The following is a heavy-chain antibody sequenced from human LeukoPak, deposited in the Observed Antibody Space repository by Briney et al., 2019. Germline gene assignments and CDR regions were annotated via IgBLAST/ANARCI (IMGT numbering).Heavy chain of an antibody. V-gene: IGHV4-31*03. CDR2: IYYTGKT. CDR3: ARDPFHGNSYGVFED. CDR1: GGSLASGGLY. D-gene: IGHD5-12*01. Sequence: SQTLSLTCSVSGGSLASGGLYWSWIRQHPEKGLEWIVYIYYTGKTNYNPSRKSRVVISQHTSKNQFSLRLTSLTAADPAVYYCARDPFHGNSYGVFEDWGPGILVTVSS. J-gene: IGHJ4*02.